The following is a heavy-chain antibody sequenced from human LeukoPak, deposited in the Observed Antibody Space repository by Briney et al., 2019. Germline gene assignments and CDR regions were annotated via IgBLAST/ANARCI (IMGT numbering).Heavy chain of an antibody. Sequence: PGGSLRLSCAASGFTFSSYAMSWVRQAPGKGLEWVSAISGSGGSTYYADSVKGRFTISRDNSKNTLYLQMNSLRAEDTAVYYCAKDLYPYYYDSSGRGAAIDYWGQGTLVTVSS. V-gene: IGHV3-23*01. CDR2: ISGSGGST. D-gene: IGHD3-22*01. CDR1: GFTFSSYA. CDR3: AKDLYPYYYDSSGRGAAIDY. J-gene: IGHJ4*02.